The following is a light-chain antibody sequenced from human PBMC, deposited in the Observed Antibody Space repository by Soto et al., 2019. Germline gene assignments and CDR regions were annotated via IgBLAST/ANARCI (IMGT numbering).Light chain of an antibody. Sequence: DIVMTQSPDSLAVSLGERATINCKSSQSLLYSSNNKNYLAWYQQKPGQPPKLLIYWASTRESGVPDRFSGSGSGTDFTLTISSLQAEDVAVYYCRQYYSTPLTFGGGTKVEIK. CDR2: WAS. CDR1: QSLLYSSNNKNY. J-gene: IGKJ4*01. V-gene: IGKV4-1*01. CDR3: RQYYSTPLT.